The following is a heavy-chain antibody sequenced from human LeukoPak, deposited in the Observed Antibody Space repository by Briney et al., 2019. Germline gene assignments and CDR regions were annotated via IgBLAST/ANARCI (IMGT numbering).Heavy chain of an antibody. D-gene: IGHD3-22*01. CDR2: ISGSGGST. Sequence: GSLRLSCAASGFTFSSYAMSWVRQAPGKGLGWVSAISGSGGSTYYADSVKGRFTISRDNSKNTLYLQMNSLRAEDTAVYYCATLNYYDSSGYPGDYWGQGTLVTVSS. CDR3: ATLNYYDSSGYPGDY. CDR1: GFTFSSYA. V-gene: IGHV3-23*01. J-gene: IGHJ4*02.